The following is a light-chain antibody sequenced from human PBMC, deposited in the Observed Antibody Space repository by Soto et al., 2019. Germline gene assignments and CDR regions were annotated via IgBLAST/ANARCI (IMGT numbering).Light chain of an antibody. CDR2: DAS. J-gene: IGKJ3*01. CDR3: QQRSSWPPFT. V-gene: IGKV3-11*01. Sequence: EIVLTQSPATLSLSPGERATLSCRASQSVSNYLAWYQQKPGQAPRLLIYDASNRATGIPARFSGSGPGTDFTLTISSLEPEDFAVYYCQQRSSWPPFTFGPGTKVDIK. CDR1: QSVSNY.